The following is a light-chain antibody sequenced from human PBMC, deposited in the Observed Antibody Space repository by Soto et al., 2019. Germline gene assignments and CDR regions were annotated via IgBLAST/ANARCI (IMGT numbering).Light chain of an antibody. Sequence: QSVLAQPASVSGPPGQSITISCTGSTNDIGSYDLVSWCQQYPGKVPKLIIFDVNKRPSGVSNRFSGSKSGNTASLTISGLQAEDEADYYCYAYGTSNTLAFGGGTSLAVL. CDR3: YAYGTSNTLA. CDR2: DVN. V-gene: IGLV2-23*02. CDR1: TNDIGSYDL. J-gene: IGLJ2*01.